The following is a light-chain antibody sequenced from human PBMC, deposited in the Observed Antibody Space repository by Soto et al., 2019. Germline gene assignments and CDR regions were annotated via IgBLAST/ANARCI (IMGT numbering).Light chain of an antibody. Sequence: QSALTQPPSASGSPGQSVTISCTGTSSDVGCYKYVSWYQQHPGKAPKLMIYEVSKRPSGVPDRFSGSKSGNTASLTVSGLQTEDEADYYCSSYAGSNNLGVFGGGTKLTVL. CDR2: EVS. V-gene: IGLV2-8*01. J-gene: IGLJ2*01. CDR3: SSYAGSNNLGV. CDR1: SSDVGCYKY.